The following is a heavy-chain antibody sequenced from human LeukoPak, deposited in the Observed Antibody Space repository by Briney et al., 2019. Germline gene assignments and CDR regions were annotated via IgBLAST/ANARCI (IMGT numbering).Heavy chain of an antibody. V-gene: IGHV3-33*01. D-gene: IGHD6-13*01. CDR2: IWYDGSNK. Sequence: VVPGGSLRLSCAASGFTFSSYGMHWVRQAPGKGLEWVAVIWYDGSNKYYADSVKGRFTISRDNSKNTLYLQMNSLRAEDTAVYYCAREGYSSTLGYFDYWGRGTLVTVSS. J-gene: IGHJ4*02. CDR1: GFTFSSYG. CDR3: AREGYSSTLGYFDY.